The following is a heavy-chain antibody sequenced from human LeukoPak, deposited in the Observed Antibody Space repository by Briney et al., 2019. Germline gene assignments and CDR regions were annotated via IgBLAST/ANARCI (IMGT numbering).Heavy chain of an antibody. J-gene: IGHJ4*02. CDR2: INPSGGST. Sequence: ASVKVSCKASGYTFTSYYMHWVRQAPGQGLEWMGIINPSGGSTIHAQKFHGRVTMTRDTSTSTVYMELSSLRSEDTAVYYCARDKVAGYYDSSGPDYWGQGTLVTVSS. V-gene: IGHV1-46*01. CDR3: ARDKVAGYYDSSGPDY. CDR1: GYTFTSYY. D-gene: IGHD3-22*01.